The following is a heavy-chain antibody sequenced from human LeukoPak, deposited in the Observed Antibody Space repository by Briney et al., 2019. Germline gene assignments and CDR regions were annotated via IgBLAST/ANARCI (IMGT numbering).Heavy chain of an antibody. V-gene: IGHV4-59*01. CDR1: DGSISSYY. D-gene: IGHD6-13*01. Sequence: SETLSLTCTVSDGSISSYYWSWIRQPPGKGLEWIGYIYYSGSTNYNPSLKSRVTISVDTSKNQFSLKLSSVTAADTAVYYCARELESSSSWFGSLMPAFDIWGQGTMVTVSS. J-gene: IGHJ3*02. CDR2: IYYSGST. CDR3: ARELESSSSWFGSLMPAFDI.